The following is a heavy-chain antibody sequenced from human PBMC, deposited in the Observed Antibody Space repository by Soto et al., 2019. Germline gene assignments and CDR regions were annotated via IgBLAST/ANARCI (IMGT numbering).Heavy chain of an antibody. D-gene: IGHD6-13*01. J-gene: IGHJ4*02. CDR2: INPNSGGT. CDR3: ARRPITGYSSSWYYFDY. CDR1: GYTFTGYY. Sequence: QVQLVQSGAEVKKPGASVKVSCKASGYTFTGYYMHWVRQAPGQGLEWMGWINPNSGGTNYAQKFQGWVTMTRDTSISTAYMELSRLRSDDTAVYYCARRPITGYSSSWYYFDYWGQGTLVTVSS. V-gene: IGHV1-2*04.